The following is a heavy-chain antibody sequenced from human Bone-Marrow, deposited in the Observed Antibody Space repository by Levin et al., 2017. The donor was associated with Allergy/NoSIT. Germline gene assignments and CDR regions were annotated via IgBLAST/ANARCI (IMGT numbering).Heavy chain of an antibody. Sequence: GGSLRLSCAASGFTFSNSAIHWVRQAPGKGLEWVAVISDDGDSKHYGDSVKGRFTISRSNSKKTVSLQMDSLRPEDTAVYYCVRDRDGRPLQVFDNWGQGTVVTVSS. CDR3: VRDRDGRPLQVFDN. CDR1: GFTFSNSA. V-gene: IGHV3-30*04. CDR2: ISDDGDSK. J-gene: IGHJ3*02. D-gene: IGHD1-26*01.